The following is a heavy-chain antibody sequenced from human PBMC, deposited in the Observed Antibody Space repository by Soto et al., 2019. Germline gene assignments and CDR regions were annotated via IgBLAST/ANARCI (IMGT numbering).Heavy chain of an antibody. D-gene: IGHD2-15*01. V-gene: IGHV3-66*01. CDR3: QAEDGIRDTGPVSAFLLNRSSDL. J-gene: IGHJ2*01. CDR2: IYSGGST. Sequence: KGLEWVSVIYSGGSTYYADSVKGRFTICRDNSKNTLYLQMNSLRAEDTAVFFFQAEDGIRDTGPVSAFLLNRSSDL.